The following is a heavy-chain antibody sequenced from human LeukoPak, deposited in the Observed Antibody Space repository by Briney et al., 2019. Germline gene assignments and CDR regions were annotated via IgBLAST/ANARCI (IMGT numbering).Heavy chain of an antibody. CDR3: ARGTRGDILTGYSLGY. Sequence: GSVKVSCKASGYTFTSYDINWVRQATGQGLEWMGWMNPNSGNTGYAQKFQGRVTITRNTSISIAYMEVSSLRSEDTAVYYCARGTRGDILTGYSLGYWGQGTLVTVSS. D-gene: IGHD3-9*01. CDR2: MNPNSGNT. V-gene: IGHV1-8*01. J-gene: IGHJ4*02. CDR1: GYTFTSYD.